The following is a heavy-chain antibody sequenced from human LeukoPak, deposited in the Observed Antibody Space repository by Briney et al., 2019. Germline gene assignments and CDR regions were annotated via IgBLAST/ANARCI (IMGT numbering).Heavy chain of an antibody. CDR3: ARDHSYYDSGSYSNVDY. Sequence: ASVKVSCKASGYTFTAYYIHWVRQPPGQGLEWMGWINPNSGGTNYAQKFQGRVTMTRDTSSSTAYMELSRLRSDDTAVYYCARDHSYYDSGSYSNVDYWGQGTLVTVSS. V-gene: IGHV1-2*02. J-gene: IGHJ4*02. CDR2: INPNSGGT. CDR1: GYTFTAYY. D-gene: IGHD3-10*01.